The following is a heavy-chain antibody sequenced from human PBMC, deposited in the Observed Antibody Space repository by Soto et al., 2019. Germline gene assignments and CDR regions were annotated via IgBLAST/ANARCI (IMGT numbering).Heavy chain of an antibody. Sequence: GASVKVSCKASGGTFSSYAISWVRQAPGQGLEWMGGIIPIFGTANYAQKFQGRVTITADESTSTAYMELSSLRSEDTAVYYCARAQFFGLELNYYGMDVWGQGTTVTVSS. D-gene: IGHD1-7*01. V-gene: IGHV1-69*13. CDR3: ARAQFFGLELNYYGMDV. CDR2: IIPIFGTA. CDR1: GGTFSSYA. J-gene: IGHJ6*02.